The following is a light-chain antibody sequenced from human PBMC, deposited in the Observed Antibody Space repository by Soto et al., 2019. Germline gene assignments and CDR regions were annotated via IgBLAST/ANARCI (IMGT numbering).Light chain of an antibody. V-gene: IGKV3-20*01. CDR1: QSVSSNY. CDR2: GAS. J-gene: IGKJ1*01. CDR3: QQYGSSPPT. Sequence: EIVLTQSPGTLSLSPGERATLSCRASQSVSSNYLAWYQRKPGQAPRLLIYGASSRAIDIQNRFSGSGSGTDFTLTITRREPEDFAVYYCQQYGSSPPTFGQGTKVEI.